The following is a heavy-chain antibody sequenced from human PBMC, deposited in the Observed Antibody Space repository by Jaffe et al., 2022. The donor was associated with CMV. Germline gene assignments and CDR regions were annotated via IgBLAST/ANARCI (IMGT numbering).Heavy chain of an antibody. Sequence: QLQLQESGPGLVKPSETLSLTCTVSGGSISSSSYYWGWIRQPPGKGLEWIGSIYYSGSTYYNPSLKSRVTISVDTSKNQFSLKLSSVTAADTAVYYCARRGMEDIVVVVATEPYFQHWGQGTLVTVSS. D-gene: IGHD2-15*01. CDR1: GGSISSSSYY. J-gene: IGHJ1*01. CDR3: ARRGMEDIVVVVATEPYFQH. V-gene: IGHV4-39*01. CDR2: IYYSGST.